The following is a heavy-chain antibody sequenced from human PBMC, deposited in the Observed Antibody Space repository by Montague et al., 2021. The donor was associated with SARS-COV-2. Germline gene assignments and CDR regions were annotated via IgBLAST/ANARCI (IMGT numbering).Heavy chain of an antibody. V-gene: IGHV4-34*01. Sequence: SETLSLTCAVSSGSISAYYWSWIRHFPGKGLEWIGEINHTGSATYTPSLKGRVTLSRDTSKNQISLKLQSVTPADTAVYYCARGQVTISGVLIFIPAAGHLDGWGQGTSVTVSS. CDR1: SGSISAYY. D-gene: IGHD3-3*01. CDR2: INHTGSA. CDR3: ARGQVTISGVLIFIPAAGHLDG. J-gene: IGHJ3*01.